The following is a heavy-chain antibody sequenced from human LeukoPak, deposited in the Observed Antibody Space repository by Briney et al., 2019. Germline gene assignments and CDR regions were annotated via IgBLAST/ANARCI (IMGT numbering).Heavy chain of an antibody. D-gene: IGHD2-8*01. CDR3: ATVYCSHGVCSPNWFDP. J-gene: IGHJ5*02. CDR1: GYSFTSYW. CDR2: IYPGDSDT. V-gene: IGHV5-51*01. Sequence: KPGESLKISCKGSGYSFTSYWIGWVRQMPGKGLEWMGNIYPGDSDTRYSPSFQGQVTISADKSITTAYLQWSSLKASDTAMYYCATVYCSHGVCSPNWFDPWGQGTLVTVSS.